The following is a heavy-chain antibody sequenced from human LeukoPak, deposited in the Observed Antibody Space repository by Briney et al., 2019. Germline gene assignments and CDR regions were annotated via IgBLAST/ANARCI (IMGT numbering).Heavy chain of an antibody. CDR3: ARLVPTTHSIDY. V-gene: IGHV4-59*08. Sequence: SETLSLTCTVSGGSISSYYWSWIRQPPGKGLEWIGYIYYSGSTNYNPSLKSRVTISVDTSKNQFPLKLSSVTAADTAVYYCARLVPTTHSIDYWGQGTLVTVSS. CDR1: GGSISSYY. J-gene: IGHJ4*02. D-gene: IGHD1-1*01. CDR2: IYYSGST.